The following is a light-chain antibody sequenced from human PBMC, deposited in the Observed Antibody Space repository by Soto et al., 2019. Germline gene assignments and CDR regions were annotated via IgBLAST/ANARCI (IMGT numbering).Light chain of an antibody. Sequence: ALAQPASESGSPGQSLTISCTGTSSDVGGYNLVSWYQQHPGKAPKLMIYEDSKWPSGLSKRLSGSTSGNTASLPISALQAEDEADYCCCSYAGSSTFVFGTGTKVTVL. CDR3: CSYAGSSTFV. V-gene: IGLV2-23*01. CDR2: EDS. CDR1: SSDVGGYNL. J-gene: IGLJ1*01.